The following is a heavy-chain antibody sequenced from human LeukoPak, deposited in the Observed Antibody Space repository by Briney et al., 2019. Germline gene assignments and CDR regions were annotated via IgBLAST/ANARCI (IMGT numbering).Heavy chain of an antibody. J-gene: IGHJ4*02. V-gene: IGHV3-74*01. D-gene: IGHD6-6*01. Sequence: GGSLRLSCVASGFTFSSYWMHWVRQDPRKGLVWVSRINGDGRNINYADSMRGRFTISRDNAKSSLYLQMNSLRAEDTAVYYCARDSGSSSRPFDYWGQGTLVTVSS. CDR3: ARDSGSSSRPFDY. CDR2: INGDGRNI. CDR1: GFTFSSYW.